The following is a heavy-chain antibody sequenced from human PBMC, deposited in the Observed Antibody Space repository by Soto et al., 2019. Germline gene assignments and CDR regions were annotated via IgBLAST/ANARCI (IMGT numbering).Heavy chain of an antibody. D-gene: IGHD1-26*01. V-gene: IGHV1-2*04. Sequence: GASVKVSCKASGYTFTGYYMHWVRQAPGQGLEWMGWINPNSGGTNYAQKFQGWVTMTRDTSISTAYMELSRLRSDDTAVYYCAREGVGATTNWFDPWGQGTLVTVSS. J-gene: IGHJ5*02. CDR2: INPNSGGT. CDR3: AREGVGATTNWFDP. CDR1: GYTFTGYY.